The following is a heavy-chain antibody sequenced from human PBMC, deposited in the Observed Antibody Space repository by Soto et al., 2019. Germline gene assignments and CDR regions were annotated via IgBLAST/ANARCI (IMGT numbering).Heavy chain of an antibody. CDR2: INNDGSIT. Sequence: EVQLVESGGGLVQPGGSLRLSCTASGFNFSNHWMHWVRQAPGKGLVWVSRINNDGSITTFADFVKGRFSISRDNTKNTVYLQMNSLRAEDTAVYFCARKIGSIDYGDFYHWFDPWGQGTLVTVSS. CDR1: GFNFSNHW. J-gene: IGHJ5*02. D-gene: IGHD4-17*01. CDR3: ARKIGSIDYGDFYHWFDP. V-gene: IGHV3-74*03.